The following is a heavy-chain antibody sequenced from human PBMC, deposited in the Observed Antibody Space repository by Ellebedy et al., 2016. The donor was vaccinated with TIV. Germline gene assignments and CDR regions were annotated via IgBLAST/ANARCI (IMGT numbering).Heavy chain of an antibody. CDR1: GFTFSSYG. V-gene: IGHV3-30*02. D-gene: IGHD6-13*01. CDR2: IRYDGGNK. CDR3: AKDRRQQLVLGYYFDY. J-gene: IGHJ4*02. Sequence: GGSLRLSCAASGFTFSSYGMHWVRQAPGKGLEWVAFIRYDGGNKYYADSVKGRFTISRDNSKNTLYLQMNSLRAEDTAVYYCAKDRRQQLVLGYYFDYWGQGTLVTVSS.